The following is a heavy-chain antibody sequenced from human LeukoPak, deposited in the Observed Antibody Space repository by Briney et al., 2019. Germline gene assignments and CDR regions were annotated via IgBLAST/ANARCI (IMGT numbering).Heavy chain of an antibody. CDR1: GGSITNYY. CDR3: ERVKGGETYYYDSSGYSDY. Sequence: SETLSLTCTVSGGSITNYYWSWIRQPPGKGLECIGYIYYTGSTNYNPSLKSRVTISVDTSKNQFSLKLSSVTAADTAVYYCERVKGGETYYYDSSGYSDYWGQGTLVTVSS. J-gene: IGHJ4*02. CDR2: IYYTGST. V-gene: IGHV4-59*01. D-gene: IGHD3-22*01.